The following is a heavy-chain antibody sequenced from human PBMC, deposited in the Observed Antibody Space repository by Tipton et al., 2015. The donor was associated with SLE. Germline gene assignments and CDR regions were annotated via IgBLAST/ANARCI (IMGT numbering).Heavy chain of an antibody. V-gene: IGHV3-30-3*01. CDR2: MSYEGNNE. CDR3: ARGGSGFLSHLYY. CDR1: GFTFSNYA. Sequence: SLRLSCAASGFTFSNYAMHWVRQAPGKGLEWVAFMSYEGNNEFYGDSVKGRFTISRDNSKNTLYLQMTSLRAEDTALYYCARGGSGFLSHLYYWGQGTLVTVSS. J-gene: IGHJ4*02. D-gene: IGHD3-22*01.